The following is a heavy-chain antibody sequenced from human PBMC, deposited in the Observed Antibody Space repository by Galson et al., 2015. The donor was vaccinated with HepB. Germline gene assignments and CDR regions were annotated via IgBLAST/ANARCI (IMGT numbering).Heavy chain of an antibody. CDR3: TKHGSYYIGDY. Sequence: LSLTCGVSGGSIISSDWWSWVRQPPEKGLEWIGEIYHSGSTNYNPSLKSRVTISVDKSKNQFSLKLSSVTAVDTAVYYCTKHGSYYIGDYWGQGTLLTVSS. V-gene: IGHV4-4*02. D-gene: IGHD1-26*01. J-gene: IGHJ4*02. CDR2: IYHSGST. CDR1: GGSIISSDW.